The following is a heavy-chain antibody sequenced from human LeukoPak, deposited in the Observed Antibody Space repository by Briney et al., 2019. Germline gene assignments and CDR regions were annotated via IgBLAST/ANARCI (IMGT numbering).Heavy chain of an antibody. CDR3: TRAGTNDAYFAY. V-gene: IGHV3-48*03. CDR1: GFTFSSYE. Sequence: GGSLRLSCAASGFTFSSYEMNWVRQAPGKGLEWVSYISSSGSTIYYADSVKGRFTISRDNAKNSLYLQMNSLRTEDTARYYCTRAGTNDAYFAYWGQGPLVTVSS. J-gene: IGHJ4*02. CDR2: ISSSGSTI. D-gene: IGHD1-1*01.